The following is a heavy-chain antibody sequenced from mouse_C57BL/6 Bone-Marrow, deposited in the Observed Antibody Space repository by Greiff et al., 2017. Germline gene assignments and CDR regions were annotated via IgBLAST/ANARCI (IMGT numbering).Heavy chain of an antibody. CDR3: ARDYGSSYWYFDV. Sequence: QVQLQQSGPELVKPGASVKLSCKASGYTFTSYDINWVKQRPGQGLEWIGWIYPRDGSTKYNEKLKGKATLTVDTYSSTAYMEIHSLTSEDAAVYFCARDYGSSYWYFDVWGKGTTVTVSS. V-gene: IGHV1-85*01. J-gene: IGHJ1*03. CDR1: GYTFTSYD. D-gene: IGHD1-1*01. CDR2: IYPRDGST.